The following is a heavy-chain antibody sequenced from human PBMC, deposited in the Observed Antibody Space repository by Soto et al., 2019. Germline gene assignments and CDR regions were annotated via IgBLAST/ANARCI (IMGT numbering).Heavy chain of an antibody. CDR2: TYYRSKWYN. V-gene: IGHV6-1*01. CDR3: ARGRGSSWLYYYYYYGMDV. Sequence: PSQTLSITCAISGDSVSSNSAAWNWIRQSPSRGLEWLGRTYYRSKWYNDYAVSVKSRITINPDTSKNQFSLQLNSVTPEDTAVYYCARGRGSSWLYYYYYYGMDVWGQGTTVTVS. D-gene: IGHD6-13*01. CDR1: GDSVSSNSAA. J-gene: IGHJ6*02.